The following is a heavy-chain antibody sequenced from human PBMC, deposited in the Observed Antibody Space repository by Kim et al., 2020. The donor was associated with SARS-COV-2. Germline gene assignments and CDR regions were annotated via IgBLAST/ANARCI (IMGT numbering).Heavy chain of an antibody. J-gene: IGHJ3*02. Sequence: SVKVSCKASGGTFSSYAISWVRQAPGQGLEWMGRIIPILGIAHYAQKFQGRVTITADKSTSTAYMELSSLRSEDTAVYYCARAGYSYGPRGDAFDIWGRGAMVTVSS. V-gene: IGHV1-69*04. CDR1: GGTFSSYA. CDR2: IIPILGIA. CDR3: ARAGYSYGPRGDAFDI. D-gene: IGHD5-18*01.